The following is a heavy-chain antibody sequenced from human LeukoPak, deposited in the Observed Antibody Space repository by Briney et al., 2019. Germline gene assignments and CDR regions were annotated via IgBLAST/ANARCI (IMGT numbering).Heavy chain of an antibody. J-gene: IGHJ5*02. D-gene: IGHD2-2*01. CDR2: IIPIFGTA. CDR1: GGTFSSYA. CDR3: AREAIVVVPAAMEGASRFDP. Sequence: SVKVSCKASGGTFSSYAISWVRQAPGQGLEWMGGIIPIFGTANYAQKFQGRVTITADKSTSTAYMELSSLRSEDTAVYYCAREAIVVVPAAMEGASRFDPWGQGTLVSVSS. V-gene: IGHV1-69*06.